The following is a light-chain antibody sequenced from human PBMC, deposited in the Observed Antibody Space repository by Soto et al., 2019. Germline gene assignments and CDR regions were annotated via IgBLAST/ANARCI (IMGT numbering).Light chain of an antibody. J-gene: IGKJ1*01. V-gene: IGKV2-28*01. CDR3: MQSLQTPS. CDR2: LGS. Sequence: DIVMTQSPLSLPVTPGEPASISCRSSQSLLHSIGYNYLDWYLQKPGQSPQLLIYLGSNRASGVPDRFSGSGSGTDFTLKISRVETEDVGVYYCMQSLQTPSFGQGTKVGIK. CDR1: QSLLHSIGYNY.